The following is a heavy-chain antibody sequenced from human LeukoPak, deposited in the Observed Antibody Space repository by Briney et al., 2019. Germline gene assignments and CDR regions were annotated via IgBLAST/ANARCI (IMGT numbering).Heavy chain of an antibody. CDR3: ARSNQADDY. D-gene: IGHD1-14*01. J-gene: IGHJ4*02. CDR2: INPGWSSI. CDR1: GFTFSSYW. V-gene: IGHV3-74*01. Sequence: GRSLRLSCAASGFTFSSYWMHWGRQVPGKGLVGVARINPGWSSITYADSVKGRFTISRDNAKNTLYLQMDSLRAEDTGVYYCARSNQADDYWGQGTLVTVSS.